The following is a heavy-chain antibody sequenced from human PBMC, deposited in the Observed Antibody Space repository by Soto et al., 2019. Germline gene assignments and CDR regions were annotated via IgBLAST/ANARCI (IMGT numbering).Heavy chain of an antibody. CDR2: IYYNGRT. Sequence: ASETLSLTCIVSGDSMSTDDYFWSWVRHLPGEGLEWVGNIYYNGRTYFNPSLKSRLSMSVDTSKNQFSLRLTSVTAADTAVYYCARGSAYYSFFDYWGQGTLVTVSS. V-gene: IGHV4-31*03. D-gene: IGHD3-22*01. CDR1: GDSMSTDDYF. CDR3: ARGSAYYSFFDY. J-gene: IGHJ4*02.